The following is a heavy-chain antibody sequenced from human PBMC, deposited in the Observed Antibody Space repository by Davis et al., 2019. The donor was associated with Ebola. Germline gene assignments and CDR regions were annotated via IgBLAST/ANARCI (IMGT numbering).Heavy chain of an antibody. CDR1: GFTFSSYS. CDR3: ARHSGTTRFYYYGMDV. D-gene: IGHD1-7*01. V-gene: IGHV3-21*01. CDR2: ISSSSSYI. Sequence: GESLKISCAASGFTFSSYSMNWVRQAPGKGLEWVSSISSSSSYIYYADSVKGRFTISRDNAKNSLYLQMNSLRAEDTAVYYCARHSGTTRFYYYGMDVWGQGTTVTVSS. J-gene: IGHJ6*02.